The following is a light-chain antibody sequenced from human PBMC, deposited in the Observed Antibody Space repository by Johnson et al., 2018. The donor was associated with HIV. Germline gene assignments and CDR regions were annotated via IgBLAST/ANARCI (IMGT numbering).Light chain of an antibody. CDR2: DYI. CDR1: GSNIGDNY. Sequence: QSVLTQPPSVSAAPGQKVTISCSGIGSNIGDNYVSWYQHLPGTAPRLLIYDYIKRPSGIPDRFSGSKSGTSATLGITGLQTGAEADYYCGTWDSSLSGVFGTGTKVTVL. CDR3: GTWDSSLSGV. V-gene: IGLV1-51*01. J-gene: IGLJ1*01.